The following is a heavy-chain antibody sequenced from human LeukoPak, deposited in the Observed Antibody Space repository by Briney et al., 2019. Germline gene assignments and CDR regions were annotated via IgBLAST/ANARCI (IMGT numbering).Heavy chain of an antibody. CDR1: GYTFTSYG. V-gene: IGHV1-18*01. CDR2: ISAYNGNT. D-gene: IGHD5-18*01. Sequence: ASVKVSCKASGYTFTSYGISWGRQAPGQGLEWMGWISAYNGNTNYAQKLQGRVTMTTDTSTSTAYMELRSLRSDDTDVYYCARDGDTDMAKPPWRYWGQGTLVTVSS. CDR3: ARDGDTDMAKPPWRY. J-gene: IGHJ4*02.